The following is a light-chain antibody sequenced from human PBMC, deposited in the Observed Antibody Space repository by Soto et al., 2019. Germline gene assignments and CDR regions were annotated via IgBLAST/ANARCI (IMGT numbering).Light chain of an antibody. CDR3: GTWDTSLSAVV. CDR1: SSNIGKNY. CDR2: DTN. J-gene: IGLJ2*01. V-gene: IGLV1-51*01. Sequence: QSVLTQPPSVSAAPGQKVTISCSGASSNIGKNYVSWYQQLPGAAPKLVIFDTNKRPSGIPDRFSGSKSGTSAALDITALQTGDEADYYCGTWDTSLSAVVFGGGTKLTV.